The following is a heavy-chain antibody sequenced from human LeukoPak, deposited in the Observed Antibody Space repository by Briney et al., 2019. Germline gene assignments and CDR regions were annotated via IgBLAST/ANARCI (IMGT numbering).Heavy chain of an antibody. J-gene: IGHJ4*02. CDR2: IYYSGST. D-gene: IGHD3-22*01. V-gene: IGHV4-59*01. CDR1: GGSIRNYY. CDR3: ARGPMIEEDEEY. Sequence: PSGTLSLTCTVSGGSIRNYYWGWIRQPPGEGLEWIGYIYYSGSTNYNPSLKSRVTISVDTSKNQFSLKLSSVTAADTAVYYCARGPMIEEDEEYRGQGTLVTVSS.